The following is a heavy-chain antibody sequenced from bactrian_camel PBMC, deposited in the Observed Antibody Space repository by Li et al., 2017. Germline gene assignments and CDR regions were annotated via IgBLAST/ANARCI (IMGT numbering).Heavy chain of an antibody. J-gene: IGHJ4*01. Sequence: VQLVESGGGFVQPGGSLRLSCAASGFTFSSYRMSWVRQAPGKGLERVSRISSGGASTYYADSVKGRFTISRDDATNTLYLQMNSLKPDDTAVYYCAATGQMLSVAGCRTQGTQVTVS. CDR2: ISSGGAST. CDR1: GFTFSSYR. V-gene: IGHV3S40*01. D-gene: IGHD3*01.